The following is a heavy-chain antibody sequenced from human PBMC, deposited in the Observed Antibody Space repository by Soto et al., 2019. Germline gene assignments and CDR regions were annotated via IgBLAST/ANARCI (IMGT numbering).Heavy chain of an antibody. V-gene: IGHV1-69*01. D-gene: IGHD2-15*01. Sequence: QVQLVQSGAEVKKPGSSVKVSCKASGGTVSSYAISWVRQAPGHGREWMGGIIPIFGTANYAQKFQGRVTITAYESTSTAYMELSRLRSEDTAVYYCASVVVAATPLFDYWGQGTLVTVSS. J-gene: IGHJ4*02. CDR3: ASVVVAATPLFDY. CDR2: IIPIFGTA. CDR1: GGTVSSYA.